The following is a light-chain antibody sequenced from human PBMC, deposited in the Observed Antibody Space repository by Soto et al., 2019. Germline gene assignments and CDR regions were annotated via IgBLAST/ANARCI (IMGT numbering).Light chain of an antibody. Sequence: QSVLTQPPSVSGAPGQGVTISCTGSSSNIGANYDVHWYQHLPGTAPKLLIYGNSNRPSGVPDRFSGSKSGTSASLAITGLQAEDEADYYCQSYDSSLSGYVVGTGTKVTVL. CDR3: QSYDSSLSGYV. J-gene: IGLJ1*01. CDR2: GNS. V-gene: IGLV1-40*01. CDR1: SSNIGANYD.